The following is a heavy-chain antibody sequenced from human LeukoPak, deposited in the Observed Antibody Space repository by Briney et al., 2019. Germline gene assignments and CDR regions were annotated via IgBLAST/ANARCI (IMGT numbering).Heavy chain of an antibody. Sequence: PGGSLRLSCAASGFTFRSYAMSWVRQAPGKGLEWVLAISGSGTSTYYADSVKGRFTISRDNSKNTLYLQMNSLRAEDTAVYYCEWTYYYDSSDDYWGQGTLVTVSS. J-gene: IGHJ4*02. CDR2: ISGSGTST. CDR3: EWTYYYDSSDDY. CDR1: GFTFRSYA. D-gene: IGHD3-22*01. V-gene: IGHV3-23*01.